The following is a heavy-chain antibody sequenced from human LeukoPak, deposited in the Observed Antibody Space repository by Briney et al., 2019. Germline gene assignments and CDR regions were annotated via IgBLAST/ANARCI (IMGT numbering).Heavy chain of an antibody. V-gene: IGHV3-7*01. J-gene: IGHJ4*02. CDR2: IKQDGSEK. CDR1: GFIFSKHW. CDR3: ARETPRRGETRDGYR. D-gene: IGHD5-24*01. Sequence: PGGSLRLSCAASGFIFSKHWMTWVRQAPGKGLEWVADIKQDGSEKYYVDSVKGRFTISRDSAKNSLYLQMNSLRVEDTAVYYCARETPRRGETRDGYRWGQGTVVTVSS.